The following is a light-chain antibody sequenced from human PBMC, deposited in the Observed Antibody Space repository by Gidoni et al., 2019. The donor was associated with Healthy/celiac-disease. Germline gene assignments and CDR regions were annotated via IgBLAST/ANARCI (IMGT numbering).Light chain of an antibody. Sequence: QSALTQPAPVSGSPGQSITISCTGTSSDVGGYNYVSWYQQHPGKAPNLMIYEVSNRPSGVSNRFSGSKSGNTASLTISGLQAEDEADYYCSSYTSSSTGVFGTGTKVTVL. V-gene: IGLV2-14*01. CDR3: SSYTSSSTGV. CDR1: SSDVGGYNY. CDR2: EVS. J-gene: IGLJ1*01.